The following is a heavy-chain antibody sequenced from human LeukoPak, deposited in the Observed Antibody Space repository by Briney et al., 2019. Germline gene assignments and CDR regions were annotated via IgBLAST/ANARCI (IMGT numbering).Heavy chain of an antibody. V-gene: IGHV3-30*18. CDR1: GFTFSSYG. CDR3: AKAPRGAAPYYFDY. J-gene: IGHJ4*02. CDR2: ISYDGSNK. Sequence: GRSLRLSCAASGFTFSSYGMHWVRQAPGKGLEWVAVISYDGSNKYYADSVKGRFTISRDNSKNTLYLQMNSLRAEDTAVYYCAKAPRGAAPYYFDYWGQGTLVTVSS. D-gene: IGHD6-6*01.